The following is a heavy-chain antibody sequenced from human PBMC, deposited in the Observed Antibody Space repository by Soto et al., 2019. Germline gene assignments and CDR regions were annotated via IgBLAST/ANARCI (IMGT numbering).Heavy chain of an antibody. CDR3: ARGGITRIYQLPPFDP. CDR1: GGSISSSNYY. V-gene: IGHV4-39*01. J-gene: IGHJ5*02. Sequence: SETLSLTCTVSGGSISSSNYYWGWIRQPPGKGLEWIGSIYYSGSTYYNPSLKSRVAISVDTSKNQFSLKLSSVTAADTAVYYCARGGITRIYQLPPFDPWGQGTLVTVS. CDR2: IYYSGST. D-gene: IGHD2-2*01.